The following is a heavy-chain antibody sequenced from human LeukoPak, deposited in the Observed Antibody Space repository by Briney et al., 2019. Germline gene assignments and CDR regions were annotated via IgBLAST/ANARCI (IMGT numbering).Heavy chain of an antibody. Sequence: SETLSLTCAVYGGSFSGYYWSWIRQPPGKGLEWIGEINHSGSTNYNPSLKSRVTISVDTSKNQFSLKLSSVTAADTAVYYCARRRDREVRGSSRRGYFDYWGQGTLVTVSS. CDR3: ARRRDREVRGSSRRGYFDY. D-gene: IGHD3-10*01. J-gene: IGHJ4*02. CDR2: INHSGST. V-gene: IGHV4-34*01. CDR1: GGSFSGYY.